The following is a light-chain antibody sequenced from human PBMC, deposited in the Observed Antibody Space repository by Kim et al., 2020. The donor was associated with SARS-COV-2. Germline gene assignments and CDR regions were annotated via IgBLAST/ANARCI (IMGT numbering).Light chain of an antibody. CDR3: AAWDDSLSGYV. V-gene: IGLV1-47*01. Sequence: ELTQPPSASGTPGQRVTISCSGSSSNIGSNYVYWYQQLPGTAPKLLIYRNNQRPSGVPGRFSGSKSGTSASLAISGLRSEDEADYYCAAWDDSLSGYVFGTGTKVTVL. CDR1: SSNIGSNY. J-gene: IGLJ1*01. CDR2: RNN.